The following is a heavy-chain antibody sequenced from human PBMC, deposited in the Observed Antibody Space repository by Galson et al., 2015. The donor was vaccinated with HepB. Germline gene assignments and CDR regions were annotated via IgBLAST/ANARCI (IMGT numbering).Heavy chain of an antibody. CDR2: ISYDGSNK. J-gene: IGHJ4*02. V-gene: IGHV3-30-3*01. CDR3: AREGSCSSTSCPYYFDY. D-gene: IGHD2-2*01. CDR1: GFTFSSYA. Sequence: SLRLSCAASGFTFSSYAMHWVRQAPGKGLEWVAVISYDGSNKYYADSVKGRFTISRDNSKNTLYLQMNSLRAEDTAVYYCAREGSCSSTSCPYYFDYWGQGTLVTVSS.